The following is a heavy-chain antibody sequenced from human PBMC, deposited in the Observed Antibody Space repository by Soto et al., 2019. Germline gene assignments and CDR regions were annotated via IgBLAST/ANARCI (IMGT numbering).Heavy chain of an antibody. CDR3: ARLTVAARPRLYNWFDP. D-gene: IGHD6-19*01. CDR2: MNPNSGET. J-gene: IGHJ5*02. Sequence: QEQLVQSGAEVKKPGASVKVSCKTSGYTFTDYDINWVRQATGQGLEWIGWMNPNSGETGYAQKFQGRVTMTRSASLSTAYLELSSLRSEDTAVYYCARLTVAARPRLYNWFDPWGQGTLVTVSS. CDR1: GYTFTDYD. V-gene: IGHV1-8*01.